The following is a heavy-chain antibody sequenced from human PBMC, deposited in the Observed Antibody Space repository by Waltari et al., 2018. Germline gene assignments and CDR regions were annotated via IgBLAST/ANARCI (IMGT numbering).Heavy chain of an antibody. J-gene: IGHJ6*02. CDR1: GFTFSSYE. D-gene: IGHD6-6*01. CDR3: ARFNRPASGMDV. Sequence: EVQLVESGGGLVPPGGSLRLSCAASGFTFSSYELNWVRQAPGKGLEWVSYISSSGSTIYYADAVKGRFTISRDNAKNSLYLQMNSLRAEDTAVDYCARFNRPASGMDVWGQGTTVTVSS. CDR2: ISSSGSTI. V-gene: IGHV3-48*03.